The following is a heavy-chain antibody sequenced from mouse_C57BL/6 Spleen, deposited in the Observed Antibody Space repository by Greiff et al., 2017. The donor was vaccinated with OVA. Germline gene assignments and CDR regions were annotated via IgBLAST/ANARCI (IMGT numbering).Heavy chain of an antibody. D-gene: IGHD1-1*01. V-gene: IGHV1-22*01. Sequence: VQLQQSGPELVKPGASVKMSCKASGYTFTDYNMHWVKQSHGKSLEWIGYIKPNNGGTSYNQKFKGKATLTVNKSSSTAYMELRSLTSGDSAVYYCARGGSSYRYYAMDYWGQGTSVTVSS. J-gene: IGHJ4*01. CDR1: GYTFTDYN. CDR3: ARGGSSYRYYAMDY. CDR2: IKPNNGGT.